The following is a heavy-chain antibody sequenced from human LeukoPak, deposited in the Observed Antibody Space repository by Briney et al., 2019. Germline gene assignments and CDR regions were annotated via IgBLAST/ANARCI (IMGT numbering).Heavy chain of an antibody. CDR3: ARVTSRSWDDYFDS. CDR1: GYTFASYS. CDR2: INPSGGST. Sequence: GASVKVSCKASGYTFASYSMHWVRQAPGQGLEWMGIINPSGGSTRYAQKFQGRVTMTRDTSTSTVYMELSSLRSEDTAVCYCARVTSRSWDDYFDSWGQGTLVTVSS. D-gene: IGHD1-26*01. V-gene: IGHV1-46*01. J-gene: IGHJ4*02.